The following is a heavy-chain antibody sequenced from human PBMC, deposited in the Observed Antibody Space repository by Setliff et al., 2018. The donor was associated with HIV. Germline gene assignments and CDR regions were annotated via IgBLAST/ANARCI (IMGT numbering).Heavy chain of an antibody. Sequence: SETLSLTCSVSGDSINNNNYYWGWIRQPPGKGLEWIASVFYTGSTYYRPSLKSRVTLSVALSKNHFSLELTSVTAADTAVYYCARQSYYVTGSFYTDVFDLWGQGTVVTVSS. CDR3: ARQSYYVTGSFYTDVFDL. V-gene: IGHV4-39*01. CDR1: GDSINNNNYY. J-gene: IGHJ3*01. D-gene: IGHD3-10*01. CDR2: VFYTGST.